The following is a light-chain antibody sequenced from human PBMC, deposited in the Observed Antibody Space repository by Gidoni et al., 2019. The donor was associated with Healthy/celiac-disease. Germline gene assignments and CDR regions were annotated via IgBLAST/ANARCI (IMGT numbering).Light chain of an antibody. CDR2: DAS. V-gene: IGKV3-11*01. Sequence: EIVLTQSPATLSLSPGERATLSCRASQSVSSYLAWYQQKPGQAPRLLIYDASNRATGIPARFSGSGSGTDFTLTISSLELEDFAVYYCQQRSNWPPWTFXQXTKVEIK. CDR3: QQRSNWPPWT. J-gene: IGKJ1*01. CDR1: QSVSSY.